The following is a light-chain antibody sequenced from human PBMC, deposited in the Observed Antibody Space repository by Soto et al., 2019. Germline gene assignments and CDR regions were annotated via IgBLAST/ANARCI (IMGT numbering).Light chain of an antibody. V-gene: IGKV3-20*01. CDR2: GAS. J-gene: IGKJ4*01. CDR1: QSVNNDY. Sequence: ETVLTQSPGTLSLSPGERATLSCRATQSVNNDYLAWYQQRPGLAPRLLIFGASGRATGIPDRFSGSGSGTEFTLTISRLEPEDFAIYYRQQYGTLPLTFGGGTKVEIK. CDR3: QQYGTLPLT.